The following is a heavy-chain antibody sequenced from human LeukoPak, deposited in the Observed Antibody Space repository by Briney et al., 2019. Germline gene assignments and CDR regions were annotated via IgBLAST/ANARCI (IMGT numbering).Heavy chain of an antibody. CDR1: GGSISTYS. D-gene: IGHD3-22*01. V-gene: IGHV4-59*12. CDR3: ARPNYYDSSGYYYRFDP. CDR2: VYYSGST. Sequence: SETLSLTCTVSGGSISTYSWSWIRQPPGKGLEWIGYVYYSGSTNYNPSLMSRVTISVDTSENQFSLKLSSVTAADTAVYYCARPNYYDSSGYYYRFDPWGQGTLVTVPS. J-gene: IGHJ5*02.